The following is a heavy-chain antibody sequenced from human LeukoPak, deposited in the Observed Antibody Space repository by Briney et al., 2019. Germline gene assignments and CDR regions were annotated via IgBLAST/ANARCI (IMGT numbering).Heavy chain of an antibody. CDR1: GFTVSNDY. D-gene: IGHD5-24*01. CDR3: AKDGARDGYNYPDY. CDR2: IYADGTT. J-gene: IGHJ4*02. V-gene: IGHV3-53*01. Sequence: GGSLRLSCSVSGFTVSNDYMSWVRQAPGMGLEWVSVIYADGTTYYADSVKGRFTISRDKAKNTVYLQMSSLRAEDTAVYYCAKDGARDGYNYPDYWGQGTLVTVSS.